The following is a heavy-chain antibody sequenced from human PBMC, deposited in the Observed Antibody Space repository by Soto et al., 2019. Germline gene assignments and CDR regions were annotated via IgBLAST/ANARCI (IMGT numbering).Heavy chain of an antibody. J-gene: IGHJ4*02. Sequence: QVQLVQSGAEVKKPGASVKVSCKASGYTFTGYDLNWVRQATGQGLEWMGWMNPNTGNTGYAQKFQGRVTMTRDTATSTAYMELSSLRSDDTAVYYCARGKTTPTDLDYWGQGTLLTVSS. CDR2: MNPNTGNT. V-gene: IGHV1-8*01. CDR1: GYTFTGYD. D-gene: IGHD1-1*01. CDR3: ARGKTTPTDLDY.